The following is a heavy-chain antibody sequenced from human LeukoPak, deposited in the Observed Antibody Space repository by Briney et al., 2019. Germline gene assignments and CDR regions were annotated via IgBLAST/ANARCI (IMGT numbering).Heavy chain of an antibody. V-gene: IGHV3-13*01. CDR2: IGTAGDT. D-gene: IGHD2-2*01. J-gene: IGHJ5*02. CDR3: ARGVWYCSSTSCHNWFDP. CDR1: GFTFSSYD. Sequence: GGSLRLSCAASGFTFSSYDMHWVRQATGKGLEWVSAIGTAGDTYYPGSVKGRFTISRENAKNSLYLQMNSLRAGDTAVYYCARGVWYCSSTSCHNWFDPWGQGTLVTVSS.